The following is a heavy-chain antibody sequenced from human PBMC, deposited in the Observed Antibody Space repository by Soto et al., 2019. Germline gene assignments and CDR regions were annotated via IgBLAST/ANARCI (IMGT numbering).Heavy chain of an antibody. CDR2: ISHDGSNK. Sequence: QVQLVESGGGVIQPGRSLRLSCAASGFTFSSYGMHWVRQAPGKGLEWVAVISHDGSNKYGADSVKGRFTISRDNSKNTLYLQMNSLRPEDSAVYYCAKPLTTVTNYYFDQWGQGTLFTVSS. D-gene: IGHD4-17*01. J-gene: IGHJ4*02. CDR3: AKPLTTVTNYYFDQ. CDR1: GFTFSSYG. V-gene: IGHV3-30*18.